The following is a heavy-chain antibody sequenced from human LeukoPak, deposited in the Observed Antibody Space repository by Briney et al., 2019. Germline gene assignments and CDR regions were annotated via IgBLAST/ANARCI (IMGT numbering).Heavy chain of an antibody. D-gene: IGHD6-19*01. J-gene: IGHJ5*02. CDR2: ISSSSSYI. CDR1: GFTFSSYS. V-gene: IGHV3-21*01. Sequence: GGSLGLSCAASGFTFSSYSMNWVREAPGKGLDWVSSISSSSSYIYYADSVKGRFTISRDNAKNSLYLQMNSLRAEDTAVYYCARDRIAVAAVDPWGQGTLVTVSS. CDR3: ARDRIAVAAVDP.